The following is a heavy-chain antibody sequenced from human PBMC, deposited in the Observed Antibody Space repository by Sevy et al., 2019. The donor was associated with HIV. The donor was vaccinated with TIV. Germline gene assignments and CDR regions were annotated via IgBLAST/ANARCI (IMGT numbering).Heavy chain of an antibody. D-gene: IGHD3-10*01. CDR1: DGSFSGYY. CDR2: INHSGST. V-gene: IGHV4-34*01. CDR3: ALKRSYGSGIIKNWFDP. Sequence: SETLSLTCAVYDGSFSGYYWSWIRQPPGKGLEWIGEINHSGSTNYNPSLKSRVTISVDTSKNQFSLKLSSVTAADTAVYYCALKRSYGSGIIKNWFDPWGQGTLVTVSS. J-gene: IGHJ5*02.